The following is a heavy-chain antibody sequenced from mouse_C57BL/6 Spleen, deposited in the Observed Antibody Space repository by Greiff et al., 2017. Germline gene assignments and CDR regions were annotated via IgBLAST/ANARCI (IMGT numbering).Heavy chain of an antibody. Sequence: EVKVVESGGGLVQPGGSLKLSCAASGFTFSDYYMYWVRQTPEKRLEWVAYISNGGGSTYYPDTVKGRFTISRDNAKNTLYLQMSRLKSEDTAMYYCARDSSYGYFDVWGTGTTVTVSS. V-gene: IGHV5-12*01. J-gene: IGHJ1*03. CDR2: ISNGGGST. CDR1: GFTFSDYY. D-gene: IGHD1-1*01. CDR3: ARDSSYGYFDV.